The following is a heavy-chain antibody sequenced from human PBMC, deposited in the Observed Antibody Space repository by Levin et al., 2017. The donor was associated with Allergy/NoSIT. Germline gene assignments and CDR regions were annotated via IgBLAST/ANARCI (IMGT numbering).Heavy chain of an antibody. V-gene: IGHV3-30*03. Sequence: GGSLRLSCAASGFTFSSYGMHWVRQAPGKGLEWVAVISYDGSNKYYADSVKGRFTISRDNSKNTLYLQMNSLRAEDTAVYYCASAGYSSGWYLFDPWGQGTLVTVSS. CDR1: GFTFSSYG. CDR2: ISYDGSNK. D-gene: IGHD6-19*01. CDR3: ASAGYSSGWYLFDP. J-gene: IGHJ5*02.